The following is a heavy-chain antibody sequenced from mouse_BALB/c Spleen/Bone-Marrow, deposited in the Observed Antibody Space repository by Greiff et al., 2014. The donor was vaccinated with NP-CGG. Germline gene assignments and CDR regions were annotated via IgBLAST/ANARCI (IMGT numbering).Heavy chain of an antibody. Sequence: LKECGPELVKPGASVKMSCKASGYTFTSYVMHWVRQKPGQGLEWIGYINPYNDGTKYNEKFKGKATLTSDKSSSTAYMELSSLTSEDSAVYYCARKVWYYAMDYWGQGTSVTVSS. D-gene: IGHD2-10*02. J-gene: IGHJ4*01. CDR3: ARKVWYYAMDY. CDR2: INPYNDGT. CDR1: GYTFTSYV. V-gene: IGHV1-14*01.